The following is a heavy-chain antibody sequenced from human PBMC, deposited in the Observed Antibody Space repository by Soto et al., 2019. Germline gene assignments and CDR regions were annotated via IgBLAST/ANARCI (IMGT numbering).Heavy chain of an antibody. CDR3: ATGGGGNRLDY. CDR1: GFTFSSYS. V-gene: IGHV3-48*02. Sequence: EVQLVESGGALVQPGGSLRLSCAASGFTFSSYSMKWVRQAPGKGLEWVSYISSTSSSIYYADSVKGRFTISRDNAKRSLYLQMNGLRDEDTAVYYRATGGGGNRLDYWCQGTLVTVSS. CDR2: ISSTSSSI. J-gene: IGHJ4*02. D-gene: IGHD3-16*01.